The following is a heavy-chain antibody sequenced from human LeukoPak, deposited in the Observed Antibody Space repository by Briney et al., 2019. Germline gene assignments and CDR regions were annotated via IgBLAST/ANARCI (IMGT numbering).Heavy chain of an antibody. Sequence: GASVKVSCKASGGTFSSYAISWVRQAPGQGLEWMGGIIPIFGTANYAQKFQGRVTITTDESTSTAYMELSSLRSEDTAVYCCASNSYGYFYCDYWGQGTLVTVSS. D-gene: IGHD5-18*01. CDR3: ASNSYGYFYCDY. V-gene: IGHV1-69*05. CDR1: GGTFSSYA. CDR2: IIPIFGTA. J-gene: IGHJ4*02.